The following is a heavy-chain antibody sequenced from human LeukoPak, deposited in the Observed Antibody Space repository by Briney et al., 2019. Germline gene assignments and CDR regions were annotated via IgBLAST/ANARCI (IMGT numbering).Heavy chain of an antibody. CDR2: ISYDGSNK. CDR1: GFTFSSYA. V-gene: IGHV3-30*04. D-gene: IGHD6-13*01. J-gene: IGHJ4*02. Sequence: GGSLRLSCAASGFTFSSYAMHWVRQAPGKGLEWGAVISYDGSNKYYADSVKGRFTISRDNSKNTLYLQMNSLRAEDTAVYYCARRRSGTPDYWGQGTLVTVSS. CDR3: ARRRSGTPDY.